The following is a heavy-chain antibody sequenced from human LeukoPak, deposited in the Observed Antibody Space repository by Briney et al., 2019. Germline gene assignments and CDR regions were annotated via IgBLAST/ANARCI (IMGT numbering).Heavy chain of an antibody. CDR3: ATNGGNSNYWYFDL. Sequence: SETLSLTCTVSGGSITTYYWSWIRQPAGKGLEWIGRVSTSGRTNYNPSLKSRLTMSADTSKKQFSLILNSVTAADTAVYYCATNGGNSNYWYFDLWGRGTLVTVSS. D-gene: IGHD4-23*01. CDR1: GGSITTYY. V-gene: IGHV4-4*07. J-gene: IGHJ2*01. CDR2: VSTSGRT.